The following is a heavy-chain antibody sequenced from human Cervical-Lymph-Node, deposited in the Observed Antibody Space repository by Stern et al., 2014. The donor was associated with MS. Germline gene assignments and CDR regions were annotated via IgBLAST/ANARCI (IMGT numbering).Heavy chain of an antibody. CDR3: AVRYCSGGRCYSVPDV. CDR1: EYTHNNYL. D-gene: IGHD2-15*01. J-gene: IGHJ6*02. V-gene: IGHV1-46*02. Sequence: VHLVESGSEVKKPGASVKVSCKASEYTHNNYLIYWVRQAPGQRPDWMGVINASGGTNYAQKVQDRVTMTTDASTSTFYMELSRLRSEDTAVYYCAVRYCSGGRCYSVPDVWGQGTTVIVSS. CDR2: INASGGT.